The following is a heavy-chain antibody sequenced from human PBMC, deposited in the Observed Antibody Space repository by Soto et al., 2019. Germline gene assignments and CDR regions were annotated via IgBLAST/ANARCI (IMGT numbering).Heavy chain of an antibody. J-gene: IGHJ6*02. Sequence: GGSLRLSCAASGFTFSNAWMSWVRQAPGKGLEWVGRIKSKTDGGTTDYAAPVKGRFTISRDDSKNTLYLQMNSLKTEDTAVYYCTTDPCVGAAGPSNYYYYGMGVWGQGTTVTVSS. V-gene: IGHV3-15*01. CDR1: GFTFSNAW. CDR2: IKSKTDGGTT. D-gene: IGHD6-13*01. CDR3: TTDPCVGAAGPSNYYYYGMGV.